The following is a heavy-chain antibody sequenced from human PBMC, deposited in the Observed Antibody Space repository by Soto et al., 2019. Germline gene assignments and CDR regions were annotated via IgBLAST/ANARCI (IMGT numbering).Heavy chain of an antibody. Sequence: GGSLRRSCAASGFMFRAYWMSWVRQAPGKGLEWVANIHGDGGKIYYVDSVKGRFTIFRDNAKRSLHLQMNSLRAEDTAVYYCARDFYGGYTYGPGDYWGQGALVTVSS. CDR2: IHGDGGKI. V-gene: IGHV3-7*01. J-gene: IGHJ4*02. CDR3: ARDFYGGYTYGPGDY. D-gene: IGHD5-18*01. CDR1: GFMFRAYW.